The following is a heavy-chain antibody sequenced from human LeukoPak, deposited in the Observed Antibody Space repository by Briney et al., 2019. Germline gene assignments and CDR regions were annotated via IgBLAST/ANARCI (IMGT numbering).Heavy chain of an antibody. V-gene: IGHV4-39*07. Sequence: PSETLSLTCTVSGGSINTPNYYWGWIRQPPGKGLEWIGSIYYSGSTYYNPSLKSRVTISVDTSKNQFSLKLSSVTAADTAVYYCARDRRKYSGETYYYYYMDVWGKGTTVTVSS. J-gene: IGHJ6*03. CDR1: GGSINTPNYY. D-gene: IGHD6-25*01. CDR2: IYYSGST. CDR3: ARDRRKYSGETYYYYYMDV.